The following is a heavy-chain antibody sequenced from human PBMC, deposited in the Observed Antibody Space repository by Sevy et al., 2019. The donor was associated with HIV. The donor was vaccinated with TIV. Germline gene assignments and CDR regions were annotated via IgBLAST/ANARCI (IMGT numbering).Heavy chain of an antibody. Sequence: GGSLRLSCAASGFTFSNAWMSWVRQAPGKGLEWVGRIKSKSDGGTRDFAAPAKGRFIISRDDSKSMLYLQMSSLKTEDTALYYCSAGVGMYDFDYWGRGTQVTVSS. CDR1: GFTFSNAW. V-gene: IGHV3-15*01. D-gene: IGHD1-26*01. J-gene: IGHJ4*02. CDR2: IKSKSDGGTR. CDR3: SAGVGMYDFDY.